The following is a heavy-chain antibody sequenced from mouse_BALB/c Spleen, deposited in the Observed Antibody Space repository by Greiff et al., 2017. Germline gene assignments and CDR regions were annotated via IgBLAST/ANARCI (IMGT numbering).Heavy chain of an antibody. V-gene: IGHV14-3*02. CDR1: GYTFKDTY. Sequence: VQLQQSGAELVKPGASVKLSCTASGYTFKDTYMNWVKQRPEQGLEWIGRIDPANGNTKYNPKFQGKATITADTSSNTAYLQLSSLTSEDTAVYYCAETARALAYWGQGTLVTVSA. CDR2: IDPANGNT. D-gene: IGHD3-2*01. CDR3: AETARALAY. J-gene: IGHJ3*01.